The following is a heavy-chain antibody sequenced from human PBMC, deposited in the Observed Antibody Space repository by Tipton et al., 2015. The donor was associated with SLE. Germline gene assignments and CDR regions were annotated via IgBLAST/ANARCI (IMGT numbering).Heavy chain of an antibody. CDR3: ARALIAAAGTYFDY. CDR2: IYYSGST. J-gene: IGHJ4*02. V-gene: IGHV4-59*05. Sequence: TLSLTCTVSGGSISSHYWSWIRQPPGKGLEWIGSIYYSGSTYYKPSLKSRVTISVDTSKNQFPLKLSSVTAADTAVYYCARALIAAAGTYFDYWGQGTLVTVSS. D-gene: IGHD6-13*01. CDR1: GGSISSHY.